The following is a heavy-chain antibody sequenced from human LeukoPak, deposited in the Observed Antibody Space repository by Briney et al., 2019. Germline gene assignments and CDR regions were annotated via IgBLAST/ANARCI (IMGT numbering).Heavy chain of an antibody. CDR2: IYHSGST. CDR3: ATIAAAGYYFDY. J-gene: IGHJ4*02. CDR1: GGSIGTYY. V-gene: IGHV4-59*04. Sequence: PSETLSLTCSISGGSIGTYYWSWIRQPPGKGLEWIGSIYHSGSTYYNPSLKSRVTISVDTSKNQFSLKLSSVTAADTAVYYCATIAAAGYYFDYWGQGTLVTVSS. D-gene: IGHD6-13*01.